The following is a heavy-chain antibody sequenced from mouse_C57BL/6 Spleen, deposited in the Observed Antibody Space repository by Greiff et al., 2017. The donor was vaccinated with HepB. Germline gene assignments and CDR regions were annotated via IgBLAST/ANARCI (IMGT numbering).Heavy chain of an antibody. CDR2: INPGSGGT. CDR1: GYAFTNYL. D-gene: IGHD1-1*02. Sequence: QVQLKQSGAELVRPGTSVKVSCKASGYAFTNYLIEWVKQRPGQGLEWIGVINPGSGGTNYNEKFKGKATLTADKSSSTAYMQLSSLTSEDSAVYLCARRNSGSYYFDYWGQGTTLTVSS. V-gene: IGHV1-54*01. J-gene: IGHJ2*01. CDR3: ARRNSGSYYFDY.